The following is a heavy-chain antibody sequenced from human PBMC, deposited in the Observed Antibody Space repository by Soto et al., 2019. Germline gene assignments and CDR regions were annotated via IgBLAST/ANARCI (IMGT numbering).Heavy chain of an antibody. CDR3: ARANAIRPYYYNMDV. CDR2: INPNSGGT. CDR1: GYSFTDYY. V-gene: IGHV1-2*04. J-gene: IGHJ6*02. Sequence: GASVKVSCKASGYSFTDYYIHWVRQAPGQGLEWMGWINPNSGGTTYAQKFRAWITMTRDTSINTVYMELSRLTSDDTAVYYCARANAIRPYYYNMDVWGQGTTVTVSS. D-gene: IGHD2-2*01.